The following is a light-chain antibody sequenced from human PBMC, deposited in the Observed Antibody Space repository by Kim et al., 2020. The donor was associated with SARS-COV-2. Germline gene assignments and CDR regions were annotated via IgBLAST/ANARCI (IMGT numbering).Light chain of an antibody. V-gene: IGLV2-14*01. CDR3: SSYTSSSPLYV. J-gene: IGLJ1*01. CDR1: SSDVGGYNY. Sequence: QSVLTQPAPVSGSPGQSITISCTGTSSDVGGYNYVSWYQQHPGKAPKLMIYDVSKRPSGVSNRFSGSKSGNTASLTISGLQAEDEADYYCSSYTSSSPLYVFGTGTKVTVL. CDR2: DVS.